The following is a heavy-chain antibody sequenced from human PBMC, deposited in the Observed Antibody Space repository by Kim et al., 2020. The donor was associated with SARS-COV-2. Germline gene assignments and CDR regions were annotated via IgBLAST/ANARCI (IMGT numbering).Heavy chain of an antibody. J-gene: IGHJ4*02. D-gene: IGHD3-10*01. Sequence: NFQGRVTITRDTSAGTAYMELTSLRSEDTAVYYCARKKFFAAGSYSDFDSWGQGTLVTVSS. V-gene: IGHV1-3*01. CDR3: ARKKFFAAGSYSDFDS.